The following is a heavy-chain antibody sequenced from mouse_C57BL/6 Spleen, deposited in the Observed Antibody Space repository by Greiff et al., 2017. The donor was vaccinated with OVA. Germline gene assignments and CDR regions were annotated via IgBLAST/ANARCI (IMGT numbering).Heavy chain of an antibody. CDR2: ISSGGDYI. Sequence: EVQLVESGAGLVKPGGSLKLSCAASGFTFSSYAMSWVRQTPEKRLEWVAYISSGGDYIYYADTVKGRFTISRDNARNTLYLQMSSLKSEDTAMYYCTRDPSLLRDQLKGYFDVWGTGTTVTVSS. CDR3: TRDPSLLRDQLKGYFDV. J-gene: IGHJ1*03. D-gene: IGHD1-1*01. V-gene: IGHV5-9-1*02. CDR1: GFTFSSYA.